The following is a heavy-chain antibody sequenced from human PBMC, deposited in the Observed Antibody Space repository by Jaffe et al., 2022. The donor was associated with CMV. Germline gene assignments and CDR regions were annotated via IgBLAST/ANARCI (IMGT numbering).Heavy chain of an antibody. Sequence: EVQLVESGGGLVQPGGSLRLSCAASGFTFSSYAMSWVRQAPGKGLEWVSAISGSGGSTYYADSVKGRFTISRDNSKNTLYLQMNSLRAEDTAVYYCALDQENGFGSWPQRAFDYWGQGTLVTVSS. CDR3: ALDQENGFGSWPQRAFDY. D-gene: IGHD6-13*01. CDR1: GFTFSSYA. CDR2: ISGSGGST. V-gene: IGHV3-23*04. J-gene: IGHJ4*02.